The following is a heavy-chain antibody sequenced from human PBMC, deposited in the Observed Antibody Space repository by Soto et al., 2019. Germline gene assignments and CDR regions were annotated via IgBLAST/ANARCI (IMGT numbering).Heavy chain of an antibody. J-gene: IGHJ4*02. D-gene: IGHD3-3*01. CDR1: GDSVSSNSAA. CDR3: ARDYDFWCGYFQAGYYFDY. V-gene: IGHV6-1*01. CDR2: TYYRSKWYN. Sequence: SQTLSLPCAISGDSVSSNSAAWNWIRQSPSSGLEWLGRTYYRSKWYNDYAVSVKSRITINPDTSKNQFSLQLNSVTPADTDVYYCARDYDFWCGYFQAGYYFDYWGQGTLVTVSS.